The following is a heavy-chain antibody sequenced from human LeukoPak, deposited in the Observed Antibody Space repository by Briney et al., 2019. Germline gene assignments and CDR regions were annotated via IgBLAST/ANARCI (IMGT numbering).Heavy chain of an antibody. J-gene: IGHJ4*02. CDR2: IHNNGNT. Sequence: SETLSLTCTVSGGSVSSDYWNWIRQPPGKGLEWIGYIHNNGNTNDNPSLKSRVTISMDASKNQFSLRLSSVTAADTALYYCARRSTYGFFDYWGQGTLVTVSS. V-gene: IGHV4-59*08. CDR3: ARRSTYGFFDY. CDR1: GGSVSSDY. D-gene: IGHD4-17*01.